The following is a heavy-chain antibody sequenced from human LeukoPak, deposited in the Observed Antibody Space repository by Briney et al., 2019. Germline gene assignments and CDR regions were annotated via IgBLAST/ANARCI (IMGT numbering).Heavy chain of an antibody. CDR1: GYTFTGYY. J-gene: IGHJ4*02. V-gene: IGHV1-2*02. CDR3: ARVRSGSYYYDY. Sequence: ASVKVSCRASGYTFTGYYIHWVRQAPGQGLEWVGWINPNSGGTSYAQNFQGRVTMTRDTSISTAYMELSRLRSDDTAVFYCARVRSGSYYYDYWGQGTLVTVSS. D-gene: IGHD1-26*01. CDR2: INPNSGGT.